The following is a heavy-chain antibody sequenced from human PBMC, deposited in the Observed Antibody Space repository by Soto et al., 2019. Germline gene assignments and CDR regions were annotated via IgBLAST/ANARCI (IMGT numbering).Heavy chain of an antibody. J-gene: IGHJ3*02. D-gene: IGHD4-17*01. V-gene: IGHV3-23*01. CDR3: AKANLMTTVTSGAFDI. CDR1: GFTFSSYA. Sequence: GGSLRLSCAASGFTFSSYAMSWVRQAPGKGLEWVSAISGSGGSTYYADSVKGRFTISRDNSKNTLYLQMNSLRAEDTAVYYCAKANLMTTVTSGAFDIWGQGTMVTVSS. CDR2: ISGSGGST.